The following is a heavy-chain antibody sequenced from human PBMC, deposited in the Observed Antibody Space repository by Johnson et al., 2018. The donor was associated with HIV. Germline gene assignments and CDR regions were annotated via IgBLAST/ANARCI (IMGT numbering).Heavy chain of an antibody. Sequence: QVQLVESGGGLAKPAWSPRLSCAASGFTFSSYGMHWVRQAPGKGLEWVAVIWYDGTNKYYTDSVKGRFTISRDNSKNTLFLHMNSLRAEDTAVYHCAKDLYSSSWTNDAFEIWGQGTMVTVSS. V-gene: IGHV3-33*06. CDR3: AKDLYSSSWTNDAFEI. D-gene: IGHD6-13*01. J-gene: IGHJ3*02. CDR2: IWYDGTNK. CDR1: GFTFSSYG.